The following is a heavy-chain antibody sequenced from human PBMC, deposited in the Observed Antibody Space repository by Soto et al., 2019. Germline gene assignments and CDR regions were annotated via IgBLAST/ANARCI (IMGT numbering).Heavy chain of an antibody. CDR1: GVTFSSYA. J-gene: IGHJ4*02. CDR2: VSKSGLDT. D-gene: IGHD3-3*01. Sequence: GGSLRLSCVASGVTFSSYAMSWVRQAPGKGLEWVSAVSKSGLDTNYADFVKGRFTISRDNSKNTLYLQMNSLRAEDTAVYYCAKEDYDFWSGPVGYFDYWGQGTLVTVSS. CDR3: AKEDYDFWSGPVGYFDY. V-gene: IGHV3-23*01.